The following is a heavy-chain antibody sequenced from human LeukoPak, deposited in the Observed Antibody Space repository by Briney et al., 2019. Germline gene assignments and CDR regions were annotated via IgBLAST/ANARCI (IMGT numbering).Heavy chain of an antibody. V-gene: IGHV1-18*01. CDR1: GYTFTSYG. Sequence: ASVKVSCKASGYTFTSYGISWVRQAPGQGLEWVGWISAYNGNTNYAQKLQGRVTMTTDTSTSTAYMELRSLRSDDTAVYYCARDLYSGHDYVGDFDYWGQGTLVTVSS. CDR3: ARDLYSGHDYVGDFDY. J-gene: IGHJ4*02. CDR2: ISAYNGNT. D-gene: IGHD5-12*01.